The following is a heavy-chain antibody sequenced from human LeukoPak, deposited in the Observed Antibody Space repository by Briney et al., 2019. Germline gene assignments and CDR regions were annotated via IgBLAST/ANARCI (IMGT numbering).Heavy chain of an antibody. D-gene: IGHD3-3*01. CDR3: ASGQYYDLWSGYYVD. CDR2: INHSGST. V-gene: IGHV4-34*01. J-gene: IGHJ4*02. Sequence: SETLSLTCAVYGGSFSGHYWSWIREPPGRGREWIGEINHSGSTNYNTSLESRVTISVDTSKNHFSLKLSSVTAEDTAVYYCASGQYYDLWSGYYVDWGQGTLVTVSA. CDR1: GGSFSGHY.